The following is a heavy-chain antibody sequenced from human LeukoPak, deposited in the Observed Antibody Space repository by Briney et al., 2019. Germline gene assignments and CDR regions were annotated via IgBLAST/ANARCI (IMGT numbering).Heavy chain of an antibody. CDR1: GGSIRSSYYY. Sequence: SVTLSLTCTASGGSIRSSYYYWGWIRQPPGKGLEWIGSIYDSGSTYYNPSLKSRVTISVDTSKNQFSLKLNSVTAADTAVYYCARGGPITGEDYWGQGTLVTVSS. CDR3: ARGGPITGEDY. J-gene: IGHJ4*02. V-gene: IGHV4-39*01. CDR2: IYDSGST. D-gene: IGHD2-15*01.